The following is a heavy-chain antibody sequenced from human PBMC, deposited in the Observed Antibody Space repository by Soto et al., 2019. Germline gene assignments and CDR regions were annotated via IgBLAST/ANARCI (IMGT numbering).Heavy chain of an antibody. V-gene: IGHV4-30-2*03. J-gene: IGHJ4*01. Sequence: SETLSLTSAVSGFSISSGGYSWSWIRQPPGKGLEWIGYIYYDGSTYYNPSLKSRLTISVDTSKNQLSLELNSVTAADTAVYYCARSTIAPHLFMYPFDYWGQGTLVTVSS. CDR3: ARSTIAPHLFMYPFDY. CDR2: IYYDGST. CDR1: GFSISSGGYS. D-gene: IGHD6-6*01.